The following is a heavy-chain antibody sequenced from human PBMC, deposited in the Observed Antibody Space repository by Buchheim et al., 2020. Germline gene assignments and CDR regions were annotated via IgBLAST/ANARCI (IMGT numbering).Heavy chain of an antibody. J-gene: IGHJ6*02. CDR3: ARVSGSAQPYYYYGMDV. CDR2: IIPILGIA. Sequence: QVQLVQSGAEVKKPGSSVKVSCKASGGTFSSYAISWVRQAPGQGLEWMGRIIPILGIANYAQKFQGRVTITADKSTSTAYLELSSLRSEDTAVYYCARVSGSAQPYYYYGMDVWGQGTT. V-gene: IGHV1-69*04. D-gene: IGHD1-26*01. CDR1: GGTFSSYA.